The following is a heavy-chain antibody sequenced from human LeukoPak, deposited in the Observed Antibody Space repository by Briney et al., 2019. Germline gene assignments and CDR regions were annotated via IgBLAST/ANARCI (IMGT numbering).Heavy chain of an antibody. CDR3: ARGPRYSFY. V-gene: IGHV3-53*01. J-gene: IGHJ4*02. D-gene: IGHD6-13*01. CDR2: IYIDGTT. CDR1: GFIVSHNY. Sequence: GGSLRLSCAASGFIVSHNYMTWVRQAPGKGLEWISVIYIDGTTYYADSVTGRFTISRDQANNTLYLQMNTLRDEDTAVYYCARGPRYSFYWGQGTLVSVSS.